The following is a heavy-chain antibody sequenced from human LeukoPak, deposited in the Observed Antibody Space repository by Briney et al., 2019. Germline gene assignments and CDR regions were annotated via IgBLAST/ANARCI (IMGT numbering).Heavy chain of an antibody. CDR2: ISWNSGSI. V-gene: IGHV3-9*01. Sequence: GGSLRLSCAASGFTFDDYAMHWVRQAPGKGLEWVSGISWNSGSIGYADSVKGRFTISRDNAKNSLYLQMNSLRAEDTAVYYCAKGRFPRLARYYGMDVWGQGTTVTVSS. J-gene: IGHJ6*02. CDR1: GFTFDDYA. CDR3: AKGRFPRLARYYGMDV. D-gene: IGHD2-21*01.